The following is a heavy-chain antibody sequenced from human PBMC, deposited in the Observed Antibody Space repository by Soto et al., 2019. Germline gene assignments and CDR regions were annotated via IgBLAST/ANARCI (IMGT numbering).Heavy chain of an antibody. J-gene: IGHJ5*02. V-gene: IGHV3-30*18. CDR2: ISYDGSNK. CDR3: AKDVDIVATA. CDR1: GFTFSSYG. Sequence: PGGSLRLSCAASGFTFSSYGMHWVRQAPGKGLEWVAVISYDGSNKYYADSVKGRFTISRDNSKNTLYLQMNSLRAEATAVYYCAKDVDIVATAWGQGTLVTVSS. D-gene: IGHD5-12*01.